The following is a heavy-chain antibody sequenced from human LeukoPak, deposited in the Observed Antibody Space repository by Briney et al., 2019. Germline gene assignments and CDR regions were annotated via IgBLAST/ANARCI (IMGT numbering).Heavy chain of an antibody. J-gene: IGHJ6*02. Sequence: SETLSLTCTVSGGSISSYYWSWIRQPPGKGLEWIGEINHSGSTNYNPSLKSRVTISVDTSKNQFSLKLSSVTAADTAVYYCARAILYDSSGYYYFYYYYGMDVWGQGTTVTVSS. CDR2: INHSGST. V-gene: IGHV4-34*01. CDR1: GGSISSYY. CDR3: ARAILYDSSGYYYFYYYYGMDV. D-gene: IGHD3-22*01.